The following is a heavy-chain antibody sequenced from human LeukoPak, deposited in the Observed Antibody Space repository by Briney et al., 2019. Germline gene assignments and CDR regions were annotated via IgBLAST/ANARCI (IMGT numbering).Heavy chain of an antibody. CDR1: GFTLSSYE. CDR3: AKFQAADYADADYFDY. V-gene: IGHV3-23*01. Sequence: GGSLRLSCTASGFTLSSYEMSWIRQAPGKGLEWVSSVDYSGGSTYYADSVKGRFTISRDNSKNTLYLQMNSLRAEDTAVYYCAKFQAADYADADYFDYWGQGTLVTVSS. CDR2: VDYSGGST. J-gene: IGHJ4*02. D-gene: IGHD4-17*01.